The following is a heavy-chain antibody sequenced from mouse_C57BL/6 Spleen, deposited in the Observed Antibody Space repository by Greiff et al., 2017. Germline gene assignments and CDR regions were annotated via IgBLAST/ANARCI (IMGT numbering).Heavy chain of an antibody. CDR3: ARDNGYPWFAY. V-gene: IGHV5-4*01. CDR1: GFTFSSYA. Sequence: EVMLVESGGGLVKPGGSLKLSCAASGFTFSSYAMSWVRQTPEKRLEWVATISDGGSYTYYPDNVKVRFTISRDNAKNNLYLQMSHLKSEDTAMYYCARDNGYPWFAYWGQGTLVTVSA. J-gene: IGHJ3*01. D-gene: IGHD2-2*01. CDR2: ISDGGSYT.